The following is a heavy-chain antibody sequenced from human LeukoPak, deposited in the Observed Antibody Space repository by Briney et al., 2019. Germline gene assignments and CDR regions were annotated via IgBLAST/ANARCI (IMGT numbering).Heavy chain of an antibody. J-gene: IGHJ4*02. CDR2: ISSSRSYI. CDR1: VFTFCSYS. CDR3: ARVPSPFYFDY. Sequence: GGSLRLSCAASVFTFCSYSMNGVPEAPRRGGEGGSSISSSRSYIYYADSVKGRFTISRDNAKNSLYLQMNSLRAEDTAVYYCARVPSPFYFDYWGQGTLVTVSS. V-gene: IGHV3-21*01.